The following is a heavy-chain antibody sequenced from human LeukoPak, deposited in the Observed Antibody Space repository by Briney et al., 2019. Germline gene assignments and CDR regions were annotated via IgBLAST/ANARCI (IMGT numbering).Heavy chain of an antibody. J-gene: IGHJ4*02. D-gene: IGHD3-22*01. V-gene: IGHV3-48*03. CDR3: AKDNDSSGYYYWFDY. CDR1: GFTFSSYE. Sequence: GGSLRLSCAASGFTFSSYEMNWVRQAPGKGLEWVSYISSSGSTIYYADSVKGRFTISRDNGKDSLYLQMNSLRAEDTAVYYCAKDNDSSGYYYWFDYWGQGTLVTVSS. CDR2: ISSSGSTI.